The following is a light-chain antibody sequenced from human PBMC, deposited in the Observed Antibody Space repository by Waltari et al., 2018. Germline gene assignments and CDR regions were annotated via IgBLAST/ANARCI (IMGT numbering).Light chain of an antibody. CDR2: GND. CDR1: TSNIGNNY. J-gene: IGLJ2*01. CDR3: GTWDNTLSAV. Sequence: SAAPGQKVTISCSGSTSNIGNNYVSWYQQFPGAAPKVLIYGNDKRATGIPDRFSGSKSGTSATLDITGLQTGDEADYYCGTWDNTLSAVFGGGTKVTVL. V-gene: IGLV1-51*02.